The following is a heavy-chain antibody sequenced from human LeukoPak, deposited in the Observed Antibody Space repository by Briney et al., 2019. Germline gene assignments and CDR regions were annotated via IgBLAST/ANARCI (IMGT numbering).Heavy chain of an antibody. J-gene: IGHJ3*02. CDR2: IYHSGST. D-gene: IGHD5-24*01. Sequence: SETLSLTCTVSGGSISSYYWSWIRQPPGKGLEWIGYIYHSGSTYYNPSLKSRVTISVDRSKNQFSLKPSSVTAADTAVYYCARHPRSRDAFDIWGQGTMVTVSS. CDR3: ARHPRSRDAFDI. V-gene: IGHV4-59*08. CDR1: GGSISSYY.